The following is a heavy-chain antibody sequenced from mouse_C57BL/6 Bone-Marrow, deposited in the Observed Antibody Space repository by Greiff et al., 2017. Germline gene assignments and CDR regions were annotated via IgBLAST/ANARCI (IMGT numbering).Heavy chain of an antibody. D-gene: IGHD1-1*01. CDR1: GYSFTDYN. J-gene: IGHJ4*01. CDR3: AKGAGITSRAMDY. CDR2: INPNYGTT. V-gene: IGHV1-39*01. Sequence: EVPLQQSGPELVKPGASVKLSCKASGYSFTDYNLNWVKQSNGKSLEWIGVINPNYGTTSYNQKFTGKVTLTVDQSSNTAYMQLNSLTSEDSAVYYGAKGAGITSRAMDYWGQGTSVTVST.